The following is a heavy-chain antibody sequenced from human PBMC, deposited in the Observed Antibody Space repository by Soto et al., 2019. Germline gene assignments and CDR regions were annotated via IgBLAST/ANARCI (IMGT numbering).Heavy chain of an antibody. CDR1: GFTFDGYA. CDR2: IGGSGDGT. CDR3: ARAREVTFVRMPSSH. D-gene: IGHD2-21*02. V-gene: IGHV3-23*01. J-gene: IGHJ4*02. Sequence: PGGSLRLSCAASGFTFDGYAMSRVRQAPGKGLQWVSSIGGSGDGTYYADSVKGRFTISRDNSKNTLYLQMNSLRAEDTAVYSCARAREVTFVRMPSSHWGQGTLVTVSS.